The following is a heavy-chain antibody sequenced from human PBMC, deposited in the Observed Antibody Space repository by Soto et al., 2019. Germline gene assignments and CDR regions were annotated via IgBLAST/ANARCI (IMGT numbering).Heavy chain of an antibody. CDR3: ARAAYDFWSGYYTPYYSYYYGMDV. V-gene: IGHV1-18*01. J-gene: IGHJ6*02. CDR1: GYTFTSYG. CDR2: ISAYNGNT. Sequence: QVQLVQSGAEVKKPGASVKVSCKASGYTFTSYGISWVRQAPGQGLEWMGWISAYNGNTNYAQKLQGRVTMTTDTSTGTASMELRSLRSDDTAVYYCARAAYDFWSGYYTPYYSYYYGMDVWGQGTTVTVSS. D-gene: IGHD3-3*01.